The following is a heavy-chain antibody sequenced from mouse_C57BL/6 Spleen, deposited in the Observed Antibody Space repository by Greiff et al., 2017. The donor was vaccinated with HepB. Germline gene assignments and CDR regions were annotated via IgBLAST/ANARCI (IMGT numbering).Heavy chain of an antibody. J-gene: IGHJ3*01. D-gene: IGHD1-1*01. Sequence: QVQLKQPGAELVRPGSSVKLSCKASGYTFTSYWMDWVKQRPGQGLEWIGNIYPSDSETHYNQKFKDKATLTVDKSSSTAYMQLSSLTSEDSAVYYCARSYYYGSSYSFGYWGQGTLVTVSA. V-gene: IGHV1-61*01. CDR2: IYPSDSET. CDR1: GYTFTSYW. CDR3: ARSYYYGSSYSFGY.